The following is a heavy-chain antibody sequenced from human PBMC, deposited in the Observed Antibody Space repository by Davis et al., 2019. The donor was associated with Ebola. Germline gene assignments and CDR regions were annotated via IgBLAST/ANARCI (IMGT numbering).Heavy chain of an antibody. Sequence: AASVKVSCKASGGTFSSYAISWVRQAPGQGLEWMGGIIPIFGTANYAQKFQGRVTITADKSTSTAYMELSSLRSEDTAVYYCARDPKGYYYGMDVWGQGTTVTVSS. CDR1: GGTFSSYA. J-gene: IGHJ6*02. V-gene: IGHV1-69*06. CDR3: ARDPKGYYYGMDV. CDR2: IIPIFGTA.